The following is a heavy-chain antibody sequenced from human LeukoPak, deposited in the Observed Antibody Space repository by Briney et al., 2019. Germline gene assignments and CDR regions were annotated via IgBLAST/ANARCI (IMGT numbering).Heavy chain of an antibody. J-gene: IGHJ4*02. CDR1: GSTFSSYA. CDR3: ARSPYYNFWSGYLPLDS. Sequence: SVKVSCKASGSTFSSYAISWVRQAPGQGLEWMGGIIPIFGTANYAQKFQGRVTMTRDTSISTVYMEVSRLRSDDTAVYYCARSPYYNFWSGYLPLDSWGQGTLVTVSS. CDR2: IIPIFGTA. D-gene: IGHD3-3*01. V-gene: IGHV1-69*05.